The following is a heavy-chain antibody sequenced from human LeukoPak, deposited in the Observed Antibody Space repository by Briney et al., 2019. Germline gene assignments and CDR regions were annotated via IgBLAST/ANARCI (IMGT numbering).Heavy chain of an antibody. CDR2: ISGSGGST. Sequence: GGSLRLSCAASGFTFSNYAMSWVRQAPGRGLEWVSAISGSGGSTYYADSVKGRFTISRDNSKNTLHLQINSLRAEDTAVYHCARQLGYCSDGSCYFDYWGQGTLVPVSS. CDR1: GFTFSNYA. CDR3: ARQLGYCSDGSCYFDY. V-gene: IGHV3-23*01. D-gene: IGHD2-15*01. J-gene: IGHJ4*02.